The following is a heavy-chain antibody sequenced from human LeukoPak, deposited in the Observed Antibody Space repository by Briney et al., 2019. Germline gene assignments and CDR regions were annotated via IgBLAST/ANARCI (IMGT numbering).Heavy chain of an antibody. V-gene: IGHV3-11*05. Sequence: GGSLRLSCAASGFTFSDYYMSWIRQAPGKGLEWLSYISSSSTYTNYADSVKGRFTISRDNAKNSLYLQMNSLRAEDTAVYYCARDRYGDGFAHLDYWGQGALVTVSS. CDR3: ARDRYGDGFAHLDY. J-gene: IGHJ4*02. CDR1: GFTFSDYY. CDR2: ISSSSTYT. D-gene: IGHD5-24*01.